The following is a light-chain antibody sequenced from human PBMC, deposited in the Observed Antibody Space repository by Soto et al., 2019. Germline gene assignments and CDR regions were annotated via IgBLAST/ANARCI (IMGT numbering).Light chain of an antibody. CDR1: QSVSNNY. Sequence: EMLMTQSPATLSVSPGERATLSCRASQSVSNNYLAWYQQKPGQAPRLLIYGASSRATGIPDRFSGSGSGTDFTLTISRLEPEDFAVYYCQQRSNWPITFGQGTRLEIK. CDR3: QQRSNWPIT. J-gene: IGKJ5*01. CDR2: GAS. V-gene: IGKV3D-20*02.